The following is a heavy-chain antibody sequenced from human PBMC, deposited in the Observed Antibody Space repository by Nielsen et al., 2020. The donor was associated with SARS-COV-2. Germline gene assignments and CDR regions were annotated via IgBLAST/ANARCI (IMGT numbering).Heavy chain of an antibody. V-gene: IGHV3-53*01. D-gene: IGHD4-11*01. CDR3: ARAVRQVGDAFDI. CDR2: IYSGGGT. CDR1: GFTVRSNS. Sequence: GGSLRLSCAASGFTVRSNSMSWVRQAPGKGLEWVSLIYSGGGTYYADSVKGRFTISRDNSRNTLYLQMNSLTIEDTAVYYCARAVRQVGDAFDIWGQGTMVTV. J-gene: IGHJ3*02.